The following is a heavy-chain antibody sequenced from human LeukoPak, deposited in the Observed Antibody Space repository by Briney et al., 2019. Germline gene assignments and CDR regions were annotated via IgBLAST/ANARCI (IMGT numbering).Heavy chain of an antibody. J-gene: IGHJ4*02. CDR2: IIPIYGTA. CDR3: TREGGRADSAAIDS. V-gene: IGHV1-69*13. D-gene: IGHD6-13*01. CDR1: GGTFISYA. Sequence: SVKVSCKASGGTFISYAISWVRQAPGQGLEWLGGIIPIYGTANYAQKFQGRVTITAYESTSTAYMDLSSLRSEDTAVYYCTREGGRADSAAIDSWGQGTLVTVYS.